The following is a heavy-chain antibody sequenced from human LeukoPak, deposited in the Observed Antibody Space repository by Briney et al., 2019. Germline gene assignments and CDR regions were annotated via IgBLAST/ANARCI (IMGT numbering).Heavy chain of an antibody. D-gene: IGHD5-18*01. CDR1: GFTVSDNY. V-gene: IGHV3-53*01. J-gene: IGHJ4*02. CDR2: IYSGGST. Sequence: PGGSLRLSCAASGFTVSDNYMSWVRQAPGKGLEWVSVIYSGGSTYYADSVKGRFTISRDNSKNMVYLQMNSLRAEDTAVYYCARDPGYSYGLDYWGQGTLVSVSS. CDR3: ARDPGYSYGLDY.